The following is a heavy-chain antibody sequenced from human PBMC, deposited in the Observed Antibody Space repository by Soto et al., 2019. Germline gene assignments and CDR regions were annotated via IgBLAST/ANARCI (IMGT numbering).Heavy chain of an antibody. D-gene: IGHD2-15*01. CDR2: ISSSSSYI. CDR3: ARAGGSGGSCYTRYNLFDT. V-gene: IGHV3-21*01. CDR1: GFTFRSYS. J-gene: IGHJ5*02. Sequence: EVQLVESGGGLVKPGGSLRLSCAASGFTFRSYSMNWVRQAPGKGLEWVSSISSSSSYIYYAASVKGRFTISRDNAKKSMYMQSNSLRAENTDVYYCARAGGSGGSCYTRYNLFDTWCQGTLVTVSS.